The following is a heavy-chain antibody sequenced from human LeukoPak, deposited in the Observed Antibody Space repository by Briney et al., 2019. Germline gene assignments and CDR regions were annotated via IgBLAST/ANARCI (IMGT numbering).Heavy chain of an antibody. CDR1: GFTFSSYG. V-gene: IGHV3-30*18. J-gene: IGHJ4*02. CDR2: ISYDGSNK. Sequence: GGSLRLSCAASGFTFSSYGMHWVRQAPGKGLEWVAVISYDGSNKYYADSVKGRFTISRDNSKNTLYLQMNSLRAEDTAVYYCAKETEYCSSTSCYYFDYWGQGTLVTVSS. D-gene: IGHD2-2*01. CDR3: AKETEYCSSTSCYYFDY.